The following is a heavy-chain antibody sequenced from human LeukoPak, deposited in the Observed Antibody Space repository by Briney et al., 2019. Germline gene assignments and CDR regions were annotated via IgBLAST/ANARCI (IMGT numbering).Heavy chain of an antibody. V-gene: IGHV3-23*01. Sequence: GGSLRLSCAASEFTFRNYAMSWVRQAPGGGLEWVSSISDRGEDTSHAASVTGRSTISRDNSKNTLYLQINSLRAEDSAVYYCAKQVGHLWLPFDYWARERWSPSPQ. CDR1: EFTFRNYA. CDR2: ISDRGEDT. CDR3: AKQVGHLWLPFDY. D-gene: IGHD5-18*01. J-gene: IGHJ4*02.